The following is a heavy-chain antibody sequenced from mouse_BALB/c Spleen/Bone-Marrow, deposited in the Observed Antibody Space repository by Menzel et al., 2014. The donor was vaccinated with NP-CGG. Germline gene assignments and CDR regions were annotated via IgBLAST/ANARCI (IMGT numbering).Heavy chain of an antibody. CDR2: INSNGGST. Sequence: EVKLMESGGGLVQPGGSLKLSCAASGFTFSSYGMSWVRQTPDKRLELVATINSNGGSTYYPDSVKGRFTTSRDNAKNTLYLQMSSLKSEDTAMYYCARDYDYDYWGQGTTLTVSS. V-gene: IGHV5-6-3*01. D-gene: IGHD2-4*01. J-gene: IGHJ2*01. CDR1: GFTFSSYG. CDR3: ARDYDYDY.